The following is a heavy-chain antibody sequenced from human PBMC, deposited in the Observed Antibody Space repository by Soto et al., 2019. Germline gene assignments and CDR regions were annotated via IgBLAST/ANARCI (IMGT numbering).Heavy chain of an antibody. CDR1: GFTFSSYG. CDR3: ATEGVLRGSYYISSPYSFDS. V-gene: IGHV3-30*03. J-gene: IGHJ4*02. D-gene: IGHD1-26*01. CDR2: ISYDGSNT. Sequence: QVQLVESGGGVVQPGRSLRLSCVASGFTFSSYGMHWVRQDPGKGLEWGAIISYDGSNTYYADSVKGRFTISRDNSNNKLYLQMNRLRAEDTSLYYFATEGVLRGSYYISSPYSFDSWCQGTLVTVSS.